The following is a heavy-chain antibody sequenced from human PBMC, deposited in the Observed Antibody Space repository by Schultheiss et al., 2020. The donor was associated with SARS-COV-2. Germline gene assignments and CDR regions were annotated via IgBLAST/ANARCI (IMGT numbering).Heavy chain of an antibody. Sequence: GESLKISCAAPRFSFIRYWMNWVFQAPGKGLKWVAKINEDGSERYYVDSVKGRFSISRDNAQNSLYLEMDSLRVEDTAVYYCARRGGDHAWFDPWGQGTLVTVSS. CDR3: ARRGGDHAWFDP. V-gene: IGHV3-7*02. D-gene: IGHD2-21*02. CDR1: RFSFIRYW. J-gene: IGHJ5*02. CDR2: INEDGSER.